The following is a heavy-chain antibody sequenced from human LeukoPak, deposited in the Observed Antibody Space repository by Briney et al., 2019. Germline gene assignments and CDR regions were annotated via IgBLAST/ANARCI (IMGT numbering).Heavy chain of an antibody. CDR1: GFTVSSNY. CDR3: ARDRSGEWELLIDY. Sequence: GGPLRLSCAASGFTVSSNYMSWVRQAPGKGLEWVSVIYSGGSTYYADSVKGRFTISRDNSKNTLYLQMNSLRAEDTAVYYCARDRSGEWELLIDYWGQGTLVTVSS. J-gene: IGHJ4*02. CDR2: IYSGGST. V-gene: IGHV3-66*02. D-gene: IGHD1-26*01.